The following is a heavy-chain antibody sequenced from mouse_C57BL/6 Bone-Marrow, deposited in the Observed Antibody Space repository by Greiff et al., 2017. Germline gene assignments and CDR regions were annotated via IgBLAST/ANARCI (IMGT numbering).Heavy chain of an antibody. D-gene: IGHD2-2*01. CDR1: GYTFTSYW. J-gene: IGHJ2*01. CDR3: TREGFRLPTHPSDY. Sequence: EVQLVESGTVLARPGASVKMSCKTSGYTFTSYWMHWVKQRPGQGLEWIGDIYPGNSDTSYNQKFKGKAKLTAVTSSSTAYMELSSLTNEDSAVYYCTREGFRLPTHPSDYWGQGTTLTVSA. CDR2: IYPGNSDT. V-gene: IGHV1-5*01.